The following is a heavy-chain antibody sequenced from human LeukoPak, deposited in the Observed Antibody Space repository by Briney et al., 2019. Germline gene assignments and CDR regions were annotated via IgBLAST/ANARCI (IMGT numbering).Heavy chain of an antibody. D-gene: IGHD3-10*01. CDR3: ARDPSYYGPYYMDV. J-gene: IGHJ6*03. CDR2: IYTSGST. CDR1: GGSISSYY. Sequence: SETLSLTCTVPGGSISSYYWSWIRQPAGKGLEWIGRIYTSGSTNYNPSLKSRVTMSVDTSKNQFSLKLSSVTAADTAVYYCARDPSYYGPYYMDVWGKGTTVTVSS. V-gene: IGHV4-4*07.